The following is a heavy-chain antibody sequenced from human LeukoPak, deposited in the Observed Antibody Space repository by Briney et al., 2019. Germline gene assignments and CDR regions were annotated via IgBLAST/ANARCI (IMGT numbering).Heavy chain of an antibody. V-gene: IGHV1-18*01. CDR1: GYTFTSYG. D-gene: IGHD3-10*01. J-gene: IGHJ6*03. CDR3: ARDRLLWFGELSVPYYYYMDV. CDR2: ISAYNGNT. Sequence: ASVKVSCKASGYTFTSYGISWVRQAPGQGLEWMGWISAYNGNTNYAQKLQGRVTMTTDTSTSTAYMELRSLRSDDTAVYYCARDRLLWFGELSVPYYYYMDVWGKGTTVTISS.